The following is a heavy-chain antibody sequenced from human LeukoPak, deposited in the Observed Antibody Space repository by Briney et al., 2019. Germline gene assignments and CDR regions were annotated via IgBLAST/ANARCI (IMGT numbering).Heavy chain of an antibody. D-gene: IGHD6-25*01. V-gene: IGHV4-39*01. CDR1: GGSISSYY. Sequence: PSETLSLTCTVSGGSISSYYWGWIRQPPGKGLEWIGSIYYSGSTYYNPSLKSRVTISVDTSKNQFSLKLSSVTAADTAVYYCTAGRSDYFDFWGQGTLVTVSS. CDR3: TAGRSDYFDF. J-gene: IGHJ4*02. CDR2: IYYSGST.